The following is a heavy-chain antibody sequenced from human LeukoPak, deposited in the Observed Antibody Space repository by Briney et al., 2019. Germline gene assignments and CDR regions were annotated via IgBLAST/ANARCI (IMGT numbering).Heavy chain of an antibody. CDR1: GFTFSTYW. Sequence: GGSLRLSCAASGFTFSTYWMHWVRQAPGKGLVWVSRIKSDGSTNYADSVKGRFTISRDNAKNTVSLQMNSLRAEDTGVYYCARAPSEIGGYYPEYFRHWGQGTLVTVSS. J-gene: IGHJ1*01. V-gene: IGHV3-74*01. D-gene: IGHD3-22*01. CDR3: ARAPSEIGGYYPEYFRH. CDR2: IKSDGST.